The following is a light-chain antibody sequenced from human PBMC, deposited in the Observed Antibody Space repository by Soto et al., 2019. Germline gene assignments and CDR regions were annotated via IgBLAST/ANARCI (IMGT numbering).Light chain of an antibody. V-gene: IGKV3-20*01. Sequence: EIVLTQSPGTLPLSPGERATLSCRTSQSISSNYLAWYQQKPGQAPRLLIYAASSRATGIPDRFSGSGSGTDFTLTVSRLEPEDFAVYYCQQYVLGLTFGPGTKVDIK. CDR1: QSISSNY. CDR2: AAS. CDR3: QQYVLGLT. J-gene: IGKJ3*01.